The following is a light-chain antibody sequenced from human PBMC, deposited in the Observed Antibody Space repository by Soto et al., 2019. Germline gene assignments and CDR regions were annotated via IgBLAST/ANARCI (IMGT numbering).Light chain of an antibody. CDR2: DVS. J-gene: IGLJ2*01. CDR3: CSYAGYYTVV. V-gene: IGLV2-11*01. Sequence: QSALTQPRSVSGSPGQSVTISCTGTSGDIGNANYVSWYQQHPGKAPKLMIYDVSKRPSGVPDRFSGSKSGNTASLTISGLQAEDEADYYCCSYAGYYTVVFGGGTKLTVL. CDR1: SGDIGNANY.